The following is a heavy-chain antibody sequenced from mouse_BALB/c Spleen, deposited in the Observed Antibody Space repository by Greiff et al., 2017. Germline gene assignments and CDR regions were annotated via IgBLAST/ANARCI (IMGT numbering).Heavy chain of an antibody. CDR1: GFTFSSYG. J-gene: IGHJ1*01. V-gene: IGHV5-6*02. CDR2: ISSGGSYT. D-gene: IGHD1-1*01. CDR3: ARSGYYGSYWYFDV. Sequence: EVKLVESGGDLVKPGGSLKLSCAASGFTFSSYGMSWVRQTPDKRLEWVATISSGGSYTYYPDSVKGRFTISRDNAKNTLYLQMSSLRSEDTAMNYCARSGYYGSYWYFDVWGAGTTVTVSS.